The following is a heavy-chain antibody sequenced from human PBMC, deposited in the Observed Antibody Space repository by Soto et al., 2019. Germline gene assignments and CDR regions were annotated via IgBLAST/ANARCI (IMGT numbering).Heavy chain of an antibody. J-gene: IGHJ6*03. CDR2: ISSSGSTI. Sequence: RLSCAASGFTFSDYYMSWIRQAPGKGLEWVSYISSSGSTIYYADSVKGRFTISRDNAKNSLYLQMNSLRAEDTAVYYCARDKHHFDWLWAMDVWGKGTTVTVSS. CDR1: GFTFSDYY. D-gene: IGHD3-9*01. CDR3: ARDKHHFDWLWAMDV. V-gene: IGHV3-11*01.